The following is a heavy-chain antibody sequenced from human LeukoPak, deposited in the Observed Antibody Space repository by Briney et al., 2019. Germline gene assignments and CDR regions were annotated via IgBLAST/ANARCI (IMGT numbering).Heavy chain of an antibody. CDR2: MYHNGST. CDR3: ARGWSSGWTNYYFDY. CDR1: GGSISSTSYY. Sequence: SETLSLTCTVSGGSISSTSYYWGWIRQPPGKGLEWIGSMYHNGSTYYNPSLKSRVTISVDTSKNQFSLKLSSVTAADTAVYYCARGWSSGWTNYYFDYWGQGTLVTVSS. D-gene: IGHD6-19*01. J-gene: IGHJ4*02. V-gene: IGHV4-39*07.